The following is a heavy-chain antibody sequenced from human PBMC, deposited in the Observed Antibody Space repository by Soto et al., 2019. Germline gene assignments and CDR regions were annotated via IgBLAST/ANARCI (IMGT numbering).Heavy chain of an antibody. CDR2: IYYSGST. J-gene: IGHJ4*02. D-gene: IGHD3-22*01. CDR3: ARYSSGYYSPDTPFDY. CDR1: GGSISSYY. Sequence: PSETLSLTCTVSGGSISSYYWSWIRQPPGKGLEWIGYIYYSGSTNYNPSLKSRVTISVDTSKNQFSLKLSSVTAADTAVYYCARYSSGYYSPDTPFDYWGQGTLVTV. V-gene: IGHV4-59*01.